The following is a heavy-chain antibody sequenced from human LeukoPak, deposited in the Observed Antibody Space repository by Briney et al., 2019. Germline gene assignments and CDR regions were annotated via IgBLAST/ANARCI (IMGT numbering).Heavy chain of an antibody. D-gene: IGHD1-26*01. V-gene: IGHV1-46*01. CDR1: GYTFTSYY. Sequence: ASVKVSCKASGYTFTSYYTHWVRQAPGQGLEWMGIINPSGGSTSYAQKFQGRVTMTRDTSTSTVYMELSSLRSEDTAVYYCARGFIVGATGDYFDYWGQGTLVTVSS. J-gene: IGHJ4*02. CDR3: ARGFIVGATGDYFDY. CDR2: INPSGGST.